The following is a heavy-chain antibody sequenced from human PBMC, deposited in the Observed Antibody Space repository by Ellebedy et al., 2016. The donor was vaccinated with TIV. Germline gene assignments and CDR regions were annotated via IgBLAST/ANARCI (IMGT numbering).Heavy chain of an antibody. CDR1: GFTFSSFA. CDR2: ISNSGGSK. D-gene: IGHD4-23*01. CDR3: ARDPVGVGPAFDV. Sequence: GESLKISCSASGFTFSSFAMSWVRQAPGKGLEWVSSISNSGGSKYYADSVKGRFTISRDNSKDPLYLQMNSLRAEDTAIYYCARDPVGVGPAFDVWGQGTMVTVSS. V-gene: IGHV3-23*01. J-gene: IGHJ3*01.